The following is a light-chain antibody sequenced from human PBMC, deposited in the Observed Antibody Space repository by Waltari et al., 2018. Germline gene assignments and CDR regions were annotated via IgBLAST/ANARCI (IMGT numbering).Light chain of an antibody. V-gene: IGKV2-29*02. CDR1: QSLLDTDGNTY. CDR2: RVS. CDR3: MQAFETPPT. Sequence: DIVLTQTPLSLPVTPGEPASISCRSNQSLLDTDGNTYLFWLLQKPGQPPRLLIYRVSTRFAGVPDRFSGSGSGTDFTLKISRVEAEHVGTYYCMQAFETPPTFGGGTKVEIK. J-gene: IGKJ4*01.